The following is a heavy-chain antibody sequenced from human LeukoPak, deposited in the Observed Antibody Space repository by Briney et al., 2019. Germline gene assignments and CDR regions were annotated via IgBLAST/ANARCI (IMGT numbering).Heavy chain of an antibody. CDR2: IFTSGIA. V-gene: IGHV4-4*07. J-gene: IGHJ6*03. Sequence: PSETLSLTCTVSGGSIGIYYWNWIRQPAGKGLEWIGRIFTSGIANYNPSLKSRVTMSVDTSKNQFSLNLSSVTAADTAVYYCAREISGTYYNPLGYMDVWGKGTTVTVSS. CDR3: AREISGTYYNPLGYMDV. CDR1: GGSIGIYY. D-gene: IGHD3-10*01.